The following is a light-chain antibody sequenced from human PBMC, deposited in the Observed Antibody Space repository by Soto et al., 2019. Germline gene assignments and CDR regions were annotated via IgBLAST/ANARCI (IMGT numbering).Light chain of an antibody. CDR3: QQYLITPWT. J-gene: IGKJ1*01. Sequence: EIVLTQSPDTLSLSPGERATLSCRASQSVSSSYLAWYQHKPGQAPRLLIYGVSSRATGVPDRFSGSGSGTDFTLTIGRLEPEDFAVYYCQQYLITPWTFGQGTKVDIK. CDR2: GVS. CDR1: QSVSSSY. V-gene: IGKV3-20*01.